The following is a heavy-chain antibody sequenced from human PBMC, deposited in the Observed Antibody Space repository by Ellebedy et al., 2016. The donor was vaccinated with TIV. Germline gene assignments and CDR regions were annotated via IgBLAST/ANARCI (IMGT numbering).Heavy chain of an antibody. J-gene: IGHJ4*02. D-gene: IGHD6-13*01. V-gene: IGHV3-23*01. Sequence: SVKGRFTISRDNAKNTLYLQMNSLRAEDTAVYYCATYSSSPSSFDYWGQGTLVTVSS. CDR3: ATYSSSPSSFDY.